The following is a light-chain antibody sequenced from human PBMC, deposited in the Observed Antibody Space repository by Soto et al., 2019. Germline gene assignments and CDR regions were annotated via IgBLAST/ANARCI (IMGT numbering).Light chain of an antibody. Sequence: QAVVTQPPSVSGAPGQRVTISCTGSSSNIGAGYDVHWYQQLPGTAPKLLIYGNSNRPSGVPERFSGSKSGTSASLAITGLQAEDEADYYCQSYDSSLSGSIFGGGTKLTLL. CDR2: GNS. CDR1: SSNIGAGYD. J-gene: IGLJ2*01. CDR3: QSYDSSLSGSI. V-gene: IGLV1-40*01.